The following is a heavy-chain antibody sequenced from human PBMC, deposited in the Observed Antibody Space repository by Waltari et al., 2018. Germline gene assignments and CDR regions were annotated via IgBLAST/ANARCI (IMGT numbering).Heavy chain of an antibody. Sequence: QVQLVQSGAEVTKPGASVKVSCKASGYTFTSYAMHWVRQAPGQRLEWMGWINAGNDNTKYSQKFQGRAPMTRDTSARTAYMELSSLRSEDTAVYYCARNKQWWDYYYGMDVWGQGTTVTVSS. CDR3: ARNKQWWDYYYGMDV. J-gene: IGHJ6*02. V-gene: IGHV1-3*01. CDR2: INAGNDNT. D-gene: IGHD2-15*01. CDR1: GYTFTSYA.